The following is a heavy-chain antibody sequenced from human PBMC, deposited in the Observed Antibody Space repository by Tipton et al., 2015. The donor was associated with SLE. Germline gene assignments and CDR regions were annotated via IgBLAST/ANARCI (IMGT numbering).Heavy chain of an antibody. CDR3: ARVYDFWSGSPGCMDV. CDR2: ISAYNGNT. CDR1: GYIFTSYG. J-gene: IGHJ6*03. Sequence: QSGAEVKKPGASVKVSCKASGYIFTSYGISWVRQAPGQGLEWMGWISAYNGNTNYAQKLQGRVTMTTDTSTSTAYMELRSLRSDDTAVYYCARVYDFWSGSPGCMDVWGKGTTVTVSS. V-gene: IGHV1-18*01. D-gene: IGHD3-3*01.